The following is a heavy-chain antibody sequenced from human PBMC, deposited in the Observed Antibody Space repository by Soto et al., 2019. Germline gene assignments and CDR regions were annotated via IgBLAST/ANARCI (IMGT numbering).Heavy chain of an antibody. J-gene: IGHJ2*01. Sequence: EVQLVESGGGLVQPGRSLRLSCAASGFTFDDYAMHWVRQAPGKGLEWVSGISWNSGSIGYADSVKGRFTISRDNAKNYLDLQMDSLRAEDTALYYCANGTSYWYFDLGGRGTLVTVSS. V-gene: IGHV3-9*01. CDR3: ANGTSYWYFDL. CDR2: ISWNSGSI. CDR1: GFTFDDYA.